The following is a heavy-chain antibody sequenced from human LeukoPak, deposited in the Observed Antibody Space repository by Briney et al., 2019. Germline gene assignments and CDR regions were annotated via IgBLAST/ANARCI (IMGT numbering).Heavy chain of an antibody. CDR2: INWNGGST. V-gene: IGHV3-20*04. Sequence: GGSLRLSCAASGFTFDDYGMSWVRQAPGEGLEWVSGINWNGGSTGYADSVKGRFTISRDNAKNSLYLQMNSLRAEDTALYYCARDSDYDILTGYSPFDYWGQGTLVTVSS. CDR1: GFTFDDYG. D-gene: IGHD3-9*01. CDR3: ARDSDYDILTGYSPFDY. J-gene: IGHJ4*02.